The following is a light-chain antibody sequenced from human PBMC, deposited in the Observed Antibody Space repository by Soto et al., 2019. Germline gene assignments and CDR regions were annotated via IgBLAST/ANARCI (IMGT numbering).Light chain of an antibody. CDR1: SSNIGAGYD. J-gene: IGLJ1*01. CDR2: GNS. CDR3: QSYDSSLSGHYV. Sequence: QSVLTQPPSASGAPGQRVTISCTGSSSNIGAGYDVHWYQQLPGTAPKLLIYGNSNRPSGVPDRFSGSKSGTSASLAITGLQAEDEAEYYCQSYDSSLSGHYVFGTGTKVTVL. V-gene: IGLV1-40*01.